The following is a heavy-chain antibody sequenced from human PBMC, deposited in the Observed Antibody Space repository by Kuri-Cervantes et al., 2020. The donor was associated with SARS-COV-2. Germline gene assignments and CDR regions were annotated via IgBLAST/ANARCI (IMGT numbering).Heavy chain of an antibody. D-gene: IGHD3-3*01. J-gene: IGHJ4*02. CDR1: GGSFSCYY. Sequence: SETLSLTCAVYGGSFSCYYWSWIRQPPGKGLEWIGEINHSGSTNYNPSLKSRVTISVDTSKNQFSLKLSSVTAADTAVYYCARQRYDFWSGYYRDFDYWGQGTLVTVSS. CDR3: ARQRYDFWSGYYRDFDY. CDR2: INHSGST. V-gene: IGHV4-34*01.